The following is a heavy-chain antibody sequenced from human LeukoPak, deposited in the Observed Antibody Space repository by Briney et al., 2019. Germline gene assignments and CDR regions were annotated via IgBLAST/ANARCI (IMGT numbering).Heavy chain of an antibody. CDR2: IYYSGST. Sequence: IPSETLSLTCTVSGGSIGSGDYYWSWIRQPPGKGLEWIGYIYYSGSTYYNPSLKSRVTISVDTSKNQFSLKLSSVTAADTAVYYCAIEAYYYGMDVWGQGTTVTVSS. J-gene: IGHJ6*02. CDR1: GGSIGSGDYY. V-gene: IGHV4-30-4*01. CDR3: AIEAYYYGMDV.